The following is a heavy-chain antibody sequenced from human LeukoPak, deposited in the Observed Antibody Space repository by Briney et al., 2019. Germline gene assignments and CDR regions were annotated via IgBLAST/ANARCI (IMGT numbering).Heavy chain of an antibody. CDR3: AKRVSGGATYFDY. D-gene: IGHD3-16*01. Sequence: GGSLRLSCAASGFXFSSYSMNWVRQAPGKGLEWVSAISSTGATTYYADSVKGRFTIPRDNSENTLYLQMNGLRAEDTALYYCAKRVSGGATYFDYWGQGTLVTVSS. CDR1: GFXFSSYS. V-gene: IGHV3-23*01. J-gene: IGHJ4*02. CDR2: ISSTGATT.